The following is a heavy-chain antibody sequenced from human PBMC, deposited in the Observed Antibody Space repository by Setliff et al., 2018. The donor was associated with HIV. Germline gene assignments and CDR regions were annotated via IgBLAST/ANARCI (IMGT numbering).Heavy chain of an antibody. CDR2: INPKSGGT. J-gene: IGHJ6*03. Sequence: ASVKVSCKASGYTFTDYYMHWVRQAPGQGLEWMGWINPKSGGTNSALKFQGRVTMTRDTSISTAYMELSRLRSDDTAVYYCARDGGGPGDYYYYYMDVWAKGPRSPSP. V-gene: IGHV1-2*02. CDR3: ARDGGGPGDYYYYYMDV. CDR1: GYTFTDYY. D-gene: IGHD3-16*01.